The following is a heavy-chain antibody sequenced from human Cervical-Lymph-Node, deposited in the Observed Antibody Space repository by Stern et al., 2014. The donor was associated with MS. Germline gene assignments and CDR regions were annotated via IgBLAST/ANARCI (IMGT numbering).Heavy chain of an antibody. CDR3: ARGGGGYSYGLDY. CDR1: GYTFTRYG. D-gene: IGHD5-18*01. CDR2: SNAGHGNT. Sequence: QVQLVQSGAEVRKPGASVKVSCKASGYTFTRYGIHWVRQAPGKRLEWMGWSNAGHGNTKYSQEFQGRVTITRDTSASTAYMELGSLRSEDMAVYYCARGGGGYSYGLDYWGQGTLVTVSS. J-gene: IGHJ4*02. V-gene: IGHV1-3*02.